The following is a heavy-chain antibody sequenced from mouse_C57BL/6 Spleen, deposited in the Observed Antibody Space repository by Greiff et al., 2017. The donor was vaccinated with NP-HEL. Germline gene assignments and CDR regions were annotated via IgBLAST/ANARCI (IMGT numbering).Heavy chain of an antibody. D-gene: IGHD1-1*01. V-gene: IGHV5-9-1*02. CDR2: ISSGGDYI. CDR3: TRAPYYYGSSFSPDY. J-gene: IGHJ2*01. CDR1: GFTFSSYA. Sequence: EVKVVESGEGLVKPGGSLKLSCAASGFTFSSYAMSWVRQTPEKRLEWVAYISSGGDYIYYADTVKGRFTISRDNARNTLYLQMSSLKSEDTAMYYCTRAPYYYGSSFSPDYWGQGTTLTVSS.